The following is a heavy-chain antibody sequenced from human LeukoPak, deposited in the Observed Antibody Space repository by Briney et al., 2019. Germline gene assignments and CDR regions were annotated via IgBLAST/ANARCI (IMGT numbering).Heavy chain of an antibody. CDR2: IYYNGNT. V-gene: IGHV4-59*08. J-gene: IGHJ4*02. CDR1: GGSISSYY. Sequence: SETLSLTCTVSGGSISSYYWSWVRQPPGKGLEWIGYIYYNGNTNYNPSLKSRLTMSGDRSRNKFSLNLNSLSAADTAVYYCARINWNYFDYWGQGILVTVSS. CDR3: ARINWNYFDY. D-gene: IGHD1-1*01.